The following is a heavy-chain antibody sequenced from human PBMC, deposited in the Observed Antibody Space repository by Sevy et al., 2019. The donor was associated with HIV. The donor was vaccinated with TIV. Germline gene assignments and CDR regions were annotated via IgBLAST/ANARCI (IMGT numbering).Heavy chain of an antibody. V-gene: IGHV3-23*01. J-gene: IGHJ5*02. CDR1: GFRFNTYV. D-gene: IGHD3-3*01. CDR2: ISASGGYT. Sequence: GGSLRLSCAVSGFRFNTYVMSWVRQAPGKGLEWVSSISASGGYTYYADSVKGRFAISRANSKNTVDLQMNSLRAEDTALYYCAKETTSGYFPWGQGTLVTVSS. CDR3: AKETTSGYFP.